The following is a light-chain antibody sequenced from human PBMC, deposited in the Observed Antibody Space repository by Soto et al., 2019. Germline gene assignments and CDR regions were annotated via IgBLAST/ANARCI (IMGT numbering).Light chain of an antibody. J-gene: IGKJ1*01. Sequence: DIQMTQSPSTLSASLGDRVTITCRASQSISRWLAWYQQKPGKAPKLLISDVSNLERGVPSRFSGSGSGTEFTLTISSLETDDVATYYCQQYISYASFGQGTKVE. V-gene: IGKV1-5*01. CDR1: QSISRW. CDR3: QQYISYAS. CDR2: DVS.